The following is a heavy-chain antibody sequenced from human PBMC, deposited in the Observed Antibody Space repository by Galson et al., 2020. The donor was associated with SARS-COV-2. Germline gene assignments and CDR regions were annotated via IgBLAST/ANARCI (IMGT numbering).Heavy chain of an antibody. CDR1: GFTFSSYS. V-gene: IGHV3-21*01. Sequence: GESLKISCAASGFTFSSYSMNWVRQAPGKGLEWVSSISSSSSYIYYADSVKGRFTISRDNAKNSLYLQINSLRAEDTAVYDGARDYYGSGSYYYYWGQGTLVTVSS. J-gene: IGHJ4*02. CDR3: ARDYYGSGSYYYY. D-gene: IGHD3-10*01. CDR2: ISSSSSYI.